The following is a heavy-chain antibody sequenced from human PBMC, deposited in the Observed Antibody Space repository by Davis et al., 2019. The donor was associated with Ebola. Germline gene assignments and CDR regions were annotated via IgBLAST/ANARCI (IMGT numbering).Heavy chain of an antibody. D-gene: IGHD4-17*01. V-gene: IGHV3-74*01. CDR2: INIDGSTT. CDR3: ARVAYGDYWRWFES. CDR1: GFTFSRYW. Sequence: GESLKISCAASGFTFSRYWMHWVRQAPGTGLVWVSRINIDGSTTTYADSVKGRFTISRDNAKNTLYLQMNNLRAEDTAVYYCARVAYGDYWRWFESWGQGTTVTVSS. J-gene: IGHJ5*01.